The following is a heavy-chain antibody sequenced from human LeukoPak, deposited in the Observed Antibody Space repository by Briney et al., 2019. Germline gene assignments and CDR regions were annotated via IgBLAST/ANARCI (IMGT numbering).Heavy chain of an antibody. CDR2: ISSSSSYI. V-gene: IGHV3-21*04. Sequence: GGSLRLSCAASGFTFSTYSMNWVRQAPGKGLEWVSSISSSSSYIYYADSVKGRFTISRDNSKNTLYLQMNSLRAEDTAVYYCAKGLLFTIIVVVNADAFDIWDQGTMVTVTS. CDR3: AKGLLFTIIVVVNADAFDI. J-gene: IGHJ3*02. D-gene: IGHD3-22*01. CDR1: GFTFSTYS.